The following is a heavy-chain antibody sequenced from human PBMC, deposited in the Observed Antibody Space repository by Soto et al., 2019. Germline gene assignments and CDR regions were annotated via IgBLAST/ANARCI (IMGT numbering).Heavy chain of an antibody. J-gene: IGHJ4*01. CDR1: GFTFSLYG. CDR3: ATDWGYGDYVFDF. CDR2: ISDDGSNQ. Sequence: QVQLVESGGGVVQPGRSLRLSCAASGFTFSLYGIHWVRQAPGKVLEWVALISDDGSNQYFADSVQGRFTISSDNSNNSLYVQMTSLRPADTAVYFFATDWGYGDYVFDFCGHGTVVTVSS. V-gene: IGHV3-30*03. D-gene: IGHD4-17*01.